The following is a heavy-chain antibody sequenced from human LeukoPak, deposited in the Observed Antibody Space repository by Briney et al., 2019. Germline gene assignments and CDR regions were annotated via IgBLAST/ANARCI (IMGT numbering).Heavy chain of an antibody. D-gene: IGHD1-26*01. V-gene: IGHV3-7*01. CDR3: ARDQTKWEPLRRRDYYYMDV. Sequence: GWSLRLSCAASGFTFSSYWMSWVRQAPGKGLEWVANIKQDGSGKYYVDSVKGRFTISRDNAKKSLYLQMNSLRAEDTAVYYCARDQTKWEPLRRRDYYYMDVWGKGTTVTVSS. CDR1: GFTFSSYW. CDR2: IKQDGSGK. J-gene: IGHJ6*03.